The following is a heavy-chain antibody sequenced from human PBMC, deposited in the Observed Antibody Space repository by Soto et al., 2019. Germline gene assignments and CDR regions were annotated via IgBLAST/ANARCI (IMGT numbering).Heavy chain of an antibody. V-gene: IGHV3-30-3*01. Sequence: GGSLRLSCAASGFTFSSYAMHWVRQAPGKGLEWVAVISYDGSNKYYADSVKGRFTISRDNSKNTLYLQMNSLRAEDTAVYYCARGGVDSSGWYIDYWGQGTLVTVSS. CDR2: ISYDGSNK. CDR1: GFTFSSYA. D-gene: IGHD6-19*01. J-gene: IGHJ4*02. CDR3: ARGGVDSSGWYIDY.